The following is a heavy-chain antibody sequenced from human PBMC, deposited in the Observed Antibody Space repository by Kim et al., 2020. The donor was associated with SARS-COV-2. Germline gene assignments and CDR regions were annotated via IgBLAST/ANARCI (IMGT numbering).Heavy chain of an antibody. J-gene: IGHJ4*01. CDR3: AREMFRGVPDYLDC. V-gene: IGHV3-30*10. Sequence: YRDSVQGRLSISRDNSKNTLYVQMNSRRPEDTATYFCAREMFRGVPDYLDCWGQRTLVTVSS. D-gene: IGHD3-10*01.